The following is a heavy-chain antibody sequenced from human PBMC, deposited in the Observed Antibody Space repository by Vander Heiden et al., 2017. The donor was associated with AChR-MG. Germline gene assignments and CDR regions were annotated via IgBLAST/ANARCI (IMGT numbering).Heavy chain of an antibody. CDR3: AREVYYYGSGIAGGTYYYYYGMDV. Sequence: QVQLQESGPGLVKPSQTLSLTCTVSGGSLSSGGYYWSWIRQHPGKGLEWIGYIYYSGSTYYNPSLKSRVTISVDTSKNQFSLKLSSVTAADTAVYYCAREVYYYGSGIAGGTYYYYYGMDVWGQGTTVTVSS. D-gene: IGHD3-10*01. CDR1: GGSLSSGGYY. J-gene: IGHJ6*02. V-gene: IGHV4-31*03. CDR2: IYYSGST.